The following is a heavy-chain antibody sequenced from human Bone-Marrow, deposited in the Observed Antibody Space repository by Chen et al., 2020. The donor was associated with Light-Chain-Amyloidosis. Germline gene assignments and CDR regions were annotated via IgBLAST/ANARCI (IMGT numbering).Heavy chain of an antibody. V-gene: IGHV3-74*01. D-gene: IGHD5-12*01. CDR2: INPDGTRV. Sequence: DVQLLESGGGLVQPGGSLRLSCAASGFTFRTSWMHWVRQAPGKGLVWVSRINPDGTRVDSAAAVRGRFTISRDDAKSTVYLQMNSLRAEDTAVYYCSREFTGYDDYWGQGTLVTVSS. CDR3: SREFTGYDDY. CDR1: GFTFRTSW. J-gene: IGHJ4*02.